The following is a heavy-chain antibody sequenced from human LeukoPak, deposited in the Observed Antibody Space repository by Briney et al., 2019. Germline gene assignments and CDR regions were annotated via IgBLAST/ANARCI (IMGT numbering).Heavy chain of an antibody. Sequence: PGGSLRLSCAASGFNFSTCDMHWVRQAPGKGLEWVVVTWFDGKHKQYADSVKGRFSISRDNSKNILYLDMNSLRADDTAVYYCAKDRAVAGSDARYYFDYWGQGTLVTVSA. J-gene: IGHJ4*02. V-gene: IGHV3-33*06. CDR3: AKDRAVAGSDARYYFDY. CDR2: TWFDGKHK. D-gene: IGHD6-19*01. CDR1: GFNFSTCD.